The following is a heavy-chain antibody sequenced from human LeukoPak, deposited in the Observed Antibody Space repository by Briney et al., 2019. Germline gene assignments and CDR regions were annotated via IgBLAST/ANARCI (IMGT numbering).Heavy chain of an antibody. J-gene: IGHJ6*03. CDR1: GFTFSSYS. V-gene: IGHV3-21*01. Sequence: GGSLRLSCAASGFTFSSYSMNWVRQAPGKGLEWVSSISSSSSYIYYADSVKGRFTISRDNAKNSLYLQMNSLRAEDTAVYYCARIEGGWYPYYYYYYMDVWGKGTTVTVSS. CDR3: ARIEGGWYPYYYYYYMDV. CDR2: ISSSSSYI. D-gene: IGHD6-19*01.